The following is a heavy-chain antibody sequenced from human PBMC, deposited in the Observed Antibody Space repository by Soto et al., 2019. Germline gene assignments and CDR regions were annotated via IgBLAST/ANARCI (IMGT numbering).Heavy chain of an antibody. V-gene: IGHV3-33*01. CDR2: IWYDGSNK. D-gene: IGHD3-10*01. Sequence: QVQLVESGGGVVQPGRSLRLSCAASGFTFSSYGIHWVRQAPGKGLEWVAVIWYDGSNKYYADSVKGRFTISRDNSKNTLYLQMNSLRAEDTAVYYCARGYGSESYVFDYWGQGTLVTVSS. J-gene: IGHJ4*02. CDR1: GFTFSSYG. CDR3: ARGYGSESYVFDY.